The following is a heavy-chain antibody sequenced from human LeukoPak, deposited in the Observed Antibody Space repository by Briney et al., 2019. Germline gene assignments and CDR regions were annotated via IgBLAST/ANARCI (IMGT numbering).Heavy chain of an antibody. CDR2: ISGSGGST. CDR3: AKDLGTLISGSYYYYFDY. J-gene: IGHJ4*02. Sequence: GGSLRLSCAASGFTFSSYAMSWVRQAPGKGLEWVSAISGSGGSTYYADSVKGRFTISRDNSKNTLYLQMNSLRAEDTAVYYCAKDLGTLISGSYYYYFDYWGQGTLVTVSS. D-gene: IGHD3-10*01. CDR1: GFTFSSYA. V-gene: IGHV3-23*01.